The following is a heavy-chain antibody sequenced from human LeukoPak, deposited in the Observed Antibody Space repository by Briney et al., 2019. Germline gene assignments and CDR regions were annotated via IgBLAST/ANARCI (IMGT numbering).Heavy chain of an antibody. D-gene: IGHD1-26*01. CDR3: ASLVGATEGDFDY. CDR2: ISYDGSNK. V-gene: IGHV3-30*03. CDR1: GFTFSSYG. J-gene: IGHJ4*02. Sequence: QPGGSLRLSCAASGFTFSSYGMHWVRQAPGKGLEWVAVISYDGSNKYYADSVKGRFTISRDNSKNTLYLQMNSLRAEDTAVYYCASLVGATEGDFDYWGQGTLVTVSS.